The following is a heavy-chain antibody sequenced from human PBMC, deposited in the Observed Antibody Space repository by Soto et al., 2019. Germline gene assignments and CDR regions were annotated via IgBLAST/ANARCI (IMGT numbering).Heavy chain of an antibody. V-gene: IGHV3-21*01. CDR1: GFTFSSYS. J-gene: IGHJ6*02. D-gene: IGHD2-2*01. Sequence: SCAASGFTFSSYSMNWVRQAPGKGLEWVSSISSSSSYIYYADSVKGRFTISRDNAKNSLYLQMNSLRAEDTAVYYCARGVVVPAASPLYYYYGMDVWGQGTTVTVSS. CDR3: ARGVVVPAASPLYYYYGMDV. CDR2: ISSSSSYI.